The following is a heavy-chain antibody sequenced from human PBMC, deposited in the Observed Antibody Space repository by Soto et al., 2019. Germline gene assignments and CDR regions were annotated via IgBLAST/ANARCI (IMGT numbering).Heavy chain of an antibody. CDR3: ARGGERGGYYGMDV. CDR2: IIPILGIA. D-gene: IGHD3-16*01. J-gene: IGHJ6*02. V-gene: IGHV1-69*02. CDR1: GGTFSSYT. Sequence: QVQLVQSGAEVKKPGSSVKVSCKASGGTFSSYTISWVRQAPGQGLEWMGRIIPILGIANYAQKFQGRVTITAKKPTSKAYMERRSLRSEDTAGYYCARGGERGGYYGMDVWGQGTTVTVSS.